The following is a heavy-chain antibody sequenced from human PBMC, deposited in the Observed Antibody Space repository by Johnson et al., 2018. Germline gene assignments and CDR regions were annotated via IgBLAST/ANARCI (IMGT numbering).Heavy chain of an antibody. D-gene: IGHD1-26*01. CDR2: IKEDATEK. CDR3: VVGMMDFEH. V-gene: IGHV3-7*01. Sequence: VQLLESGGGSVQPGGSLRLACSTSGFTFSNYYMSWVRQAPGKGLEWVANIKEDATEKNYVDSVKGRFTISRDNAKKSFYLQMSSLRVEDTAVYYCVVGMMDFEHWGQGSLVTVSS. CDR1: GFTFSNYY. J-gene: IGHJ1*01.